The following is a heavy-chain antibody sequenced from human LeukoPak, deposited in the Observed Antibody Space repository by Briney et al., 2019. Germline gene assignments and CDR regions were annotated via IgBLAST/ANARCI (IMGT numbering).Heavy chain of an antibody. J-gene: IGHJ6*03. CDR3: AGSTYYYYMDV. V-gene: IGHV4-4*09. CDR1: SGSISSYY. CDR2: IYTSGST. Sequence: SETLSLTCTVSSGSISSYYWSWIRQPPGKGLEWIGYIYTSGSTNYNPSLKSRVTISVDTSKNQFSLKLSSVTAADTAVYYCAGSTYYYYMDVWGKGTTVTVSS.